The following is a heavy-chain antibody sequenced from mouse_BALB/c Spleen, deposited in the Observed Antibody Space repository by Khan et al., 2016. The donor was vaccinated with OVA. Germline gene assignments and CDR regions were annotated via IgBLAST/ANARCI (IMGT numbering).Heavy chain of an antibody. CDR2: ISSTGGT. V-gene: IGHV3-2*02. CDR3: ARSLYYSYGYALDC. CDR1: GYSITSDYA. D-gene: IGHD2-14*01. J-gene: IGHJ4*01. Sequence: EVQLQESGPGLVKPSQSLSLTCTVTGYSITSDYAWNWIRQFPGNKMEWMGYISSTGGTSYNPSLKSRTSITRDTSKNQFFLQLKSVTAEDTATYYCARSLYYSYGYALDCWCRGTLVTVSS.